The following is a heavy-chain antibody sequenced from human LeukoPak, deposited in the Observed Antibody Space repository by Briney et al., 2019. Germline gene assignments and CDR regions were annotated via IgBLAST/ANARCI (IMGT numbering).Heavy chain of an antibody. Sequence: QPGGSLRLSCAASGFTVSSNYMSWVRQAPGKGLEWVSVIYSGGSTYYADSVKGRFTISRDNSKNTLYLQMNSLRAEDTAVYCCARGSTVTPFDYWGQGTLVTVSS. CDR2: IYSGGST. J-gene: IGHJ4*02. D-gene: IGHD4-17*01. CDR1: GFTVSSNY. CDR3: ARGSTVTPFDY. V-gene: IGHV3-66*01.